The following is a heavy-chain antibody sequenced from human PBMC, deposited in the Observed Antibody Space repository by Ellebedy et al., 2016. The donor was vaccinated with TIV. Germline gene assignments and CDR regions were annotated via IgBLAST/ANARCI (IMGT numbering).Heavy chain of an antibody. J-gene: IGHJ6*02. D-gene: IGHD1-1*01. V-gene: IGHV3-23*01. CDR3: ARDGQLLDTTLLFAMDV. Sequence: GESLKISCVASGFTLGNYEMTWVRQAPGKGLQWVSIIRTNSYNTLYADSVKGRFTISRDDSKKTLYLEMNSLRAEDTGVYYCARDGQLLDTTLLFAMDVWGQGTTVTVSS. CDR1: GFTLGNYE. CDR2: IRTNSYNT.